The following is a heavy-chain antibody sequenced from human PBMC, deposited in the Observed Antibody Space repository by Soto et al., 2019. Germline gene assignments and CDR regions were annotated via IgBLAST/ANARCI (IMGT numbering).Heavy chain of an antibody. CDR3: AKYEEVYDYGDASFGC. J-gene: IGHJ4*01. V-gene: IGHV3-23*01. CDR1: GVTFSSYA. D-gene: IGHD4-17*01. CDR2: ISGSGGST. Sequence: EVQLLESGGGLVQPGGSLRLSCAASGVTFSSYAMSWVRQAPGKGLEWVSAISGSGGSTYYADSVKGRITISRDNSKHTLYLQMNSLRAKDTTVYYLAKYEEVYDYGDASFGCWGEGSLVTVGS.